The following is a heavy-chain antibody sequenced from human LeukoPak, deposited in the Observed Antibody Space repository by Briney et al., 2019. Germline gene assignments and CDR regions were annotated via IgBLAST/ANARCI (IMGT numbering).Heavy chain of an antibody. V-gene: IGHV1-2*04. J-gene: IGHJ3*02. CDR1: GYTFTGYY. D-gene: IGHD2-2*01. Sequence: ASVKVSCKASGYTFTGYYMHWVRQAPGQGLEWMGWINPNSGGTNYAQKFQGWVTMTRDTSISTAYMELSRLRSDDTAVYYCAREEYCSSTSSCSPRSKGAFDIWGQGTMVTVSS. CDR2: INPNSGGT. CDR3: AREEYCSSTSSCSPRSKGAFDI.